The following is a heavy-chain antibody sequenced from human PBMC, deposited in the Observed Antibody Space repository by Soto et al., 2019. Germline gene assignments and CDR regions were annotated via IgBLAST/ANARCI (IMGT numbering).Heavy chain of an antibody. CDR3: ARQGDRGGYSYGWPGYYYGMDV. Sequence: PGESLKISCKGSGYSFTSYWISWVRQMPGKGLEWMGRIDPSDSYTNYSPSFQGHVTISADKSISTAYLQWSGLKASDTAMYYCARQGDRGGYSYGWPGYYYGMDVWGQGTTVTVSS. D-gene: IGHD5-18*01. CDR2: IDPSDSYT. V-gene: IGHV5-10-1*01. J-gene: IGHJ6*02. CDR1: GYSFTSYW.